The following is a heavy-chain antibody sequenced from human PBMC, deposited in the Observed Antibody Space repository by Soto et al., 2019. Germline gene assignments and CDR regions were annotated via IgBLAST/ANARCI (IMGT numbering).Heavy chain of an antibody. CDR2: IIPIFGTA. D-gene: IGHD2-21*02. V-gene: IGHV1-69*13. CDR1: GGTFSSYA. CDR3: ASAHIVVVTAIRVNYYYGMDV. J-gene: IGHJ6*02. Sequence: VASVKVSCKASGGTFSSYAISWVRQAPGQGLEWMGGIIPIFGTANYAQKFQGRVTITADESTGTAYMELSSLRSEDTAVYYCASAHIVVVTAIRVNYYYGMDVWGQGTTVTVSS.